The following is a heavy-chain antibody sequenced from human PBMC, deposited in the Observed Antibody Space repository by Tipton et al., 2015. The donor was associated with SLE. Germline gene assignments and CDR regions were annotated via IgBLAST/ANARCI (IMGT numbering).Heavy chain of an antibody. CDR1: GGSVGNYY. V-gene: IGHV4-59*02. Sequence: TLSLTCTVSGGSVGNYYWSWIRQPPGKGLEWIGYVHYTGDTNYSHSLRRPVPISVDPSKKQFTRKLSSVTAVDTAVYYCSREHVSSLRDDFEIGGQGRMVTVS. D-gene: IGHD2-15*01. CDR2: VHYTGDT. CDR3: SREHVSSLRDDFEI. J-gene: IGHJ3*02.